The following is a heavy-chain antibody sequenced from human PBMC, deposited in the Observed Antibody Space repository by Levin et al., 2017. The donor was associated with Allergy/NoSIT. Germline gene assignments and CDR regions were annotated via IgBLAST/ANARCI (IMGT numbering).Heavy chain of an antibody. CDR1: GFTFSNYY. V-gene: IGHV3-74*01. CDR2: VFSDGSIT. CDR3: ARGGCRSTSCLDN. J-gene: IGHJ4*02. Sequence: GESLKISCAASGFTFSNYYMHWVRQAPGKGLVWVSRVFSDGSITDYADSVKGRFTISRGNARNTLYLQMNSLRAEDTAVYYCARGGCRSTSCLDNWGQGILVTVSS. D-gene: IGHD2-2*01.